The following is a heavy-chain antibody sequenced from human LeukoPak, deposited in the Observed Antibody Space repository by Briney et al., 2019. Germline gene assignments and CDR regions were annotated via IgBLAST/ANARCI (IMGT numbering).Heavy chain of an antibody. CDR1: GYTFTGYY. CDR3: ARAPNYYDSSGYYVNWFDP. J-gene: IGHJ5*02. CDR2: MNPNSGNT. Sequence: ASVKVSCKASGYTFTGYYMHWVRQATGQGLEWMGWMNPNSGNTGYAQKFQGRVTITRNTSISTAYMELSSLRSEDTAVYYCARAPNYYDSSGYYVNWFDPWGQGTLVTVSS. D-gene: IGHD3-22*01. V-gene: IGHV1-8*03.